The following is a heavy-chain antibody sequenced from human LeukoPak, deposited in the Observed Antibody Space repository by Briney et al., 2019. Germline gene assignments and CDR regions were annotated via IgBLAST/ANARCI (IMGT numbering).Heavy chain of an antibody. J-gene: IGHJ6*02. CDR3: AKSVGPDKLYYYGMDV. CDR1: GDSISSYY. CDR2: IYYSGSI. Sequence: PSETLSLTCTVSGDSISSYYWSWIRQPPGKGLEWIGYIYYSGSINYNPSLKSRVTISVDTSKNQFSLALSSVTAAETAVYYCAKSVGPDKLYYYGMDVWGQGTTVTVSS. V-gene: IGHV4-59*01. D-gene: IGHD2-15*01.